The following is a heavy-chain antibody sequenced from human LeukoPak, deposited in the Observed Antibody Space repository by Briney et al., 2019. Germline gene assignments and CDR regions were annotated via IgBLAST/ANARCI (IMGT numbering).Heavy chain of an antibody. J-gene: IGHJ6*03. CDR3: ARDPSSMVWDYYYYMDV. V-gene: IGHV3-11*04. CDR2: ISSSGSTI. CDR1: GFIFSDYY. D-gene: IGHD3-10*01. Sequence: GGSLRLSCAASGFIFSDYYMSWIRQAPGKGLEWVSYISSSGSTIYYADSVKGRFTISRDNAKNSLYLQMNSLRAEDTAVYYCARDPSSMVWDYYYYMDVWGKGTTVTISS.